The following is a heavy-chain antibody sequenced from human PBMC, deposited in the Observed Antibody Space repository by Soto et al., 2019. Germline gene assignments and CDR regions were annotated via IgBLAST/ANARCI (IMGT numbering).Heavy chain of an antibody. V-gene: IGHV1-8*01. D-gene: IGHD5-12*01. CDR3: ARSHSGYDYYYYYMDV. CDR2: MNPNSGNT. Sequence: VSVQVSCKASGYTFTSYDINWVRQATGQGLEWMGWMNPNSGNTGYAQKFQGRVTMTRNTSISTAYMELSSLRSEDTAVYYCARSHSGYDYYYYYMDVWGKGTTVTV. CDR1: GYTFTSYD. J-gene: IGHJ6*03.